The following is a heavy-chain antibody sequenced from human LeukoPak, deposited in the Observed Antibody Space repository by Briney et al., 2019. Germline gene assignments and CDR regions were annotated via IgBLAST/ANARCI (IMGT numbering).Heavy chain of an antibody. CDR3: AKESRLGGASGSHHFDY. D-gene: IGHD3-10*01. CDR1: GAPVNFYY. J-gene: IGHJ4*02. Sequence: PSETLSLTCTVSGAPVNFYYLSWIRHSAAKGLEWIGRIYTRGNTNYNPSLKSRVTLSVDTSRNQFSLMLSSVTAADTAVYYCAKESRLGGASGSHHFDYWGQGVLVTVSS. V-gene: IGHV4-4*07. CDR2: IYTRGNT.